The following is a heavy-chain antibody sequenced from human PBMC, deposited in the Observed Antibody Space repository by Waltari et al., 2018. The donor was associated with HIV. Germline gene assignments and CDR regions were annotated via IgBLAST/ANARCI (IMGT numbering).Heavy chain of an antibody. CDR2: IYYSGLT. CDR1: GGSISRYY. D-gene: IGHD6-13*01. V-gene: IGHV4-59*01. J-gene: IGHJ4*02. CDR3: ARDLGESSSWFGGVIGH. Sequence: QVQLQESGPGLAKPSETLSLSCTVPGGSISRYYWSWIRQPPGKGLEWIGYIYYSGLTNYNPSLNSRVTISVDTSKNQFSLKLSSVTAADTAVYYCARDLGESSSWFGGVIGHWGQGILVTVSS.